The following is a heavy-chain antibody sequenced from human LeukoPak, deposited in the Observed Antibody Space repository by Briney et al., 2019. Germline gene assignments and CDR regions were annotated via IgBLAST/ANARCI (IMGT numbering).Heavy chain of an antibody. V-gene: IGHV1-3*01. Sequence: ASVKVSCKASGYTFTSYAMHWVRQAPGQRLEWMGWINAGNCNTKYSQKFQGRVTITRDTSASTAYMELSSLRSEDTAVYYCARGPGLGRGMDVWGQGTTVTISS. CDR1: GYTFTSYA. CDR3: ARGPGLGRGMDV. J-gene: IGHJ6*02. D-gene: IGHD3-22*01. CDR2: INAGNCNT.